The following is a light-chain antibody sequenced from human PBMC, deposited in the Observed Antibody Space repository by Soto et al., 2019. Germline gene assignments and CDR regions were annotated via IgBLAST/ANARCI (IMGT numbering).Light chain of an antibody. Sequence: DIQMTPSPSSVSASVVDRVTITCRASQGISSWLAWYQQKPGEAPKLLIYDASALPRGVPSRFSGSGSGTKFTLTIASLQPDDFATYYCQQYETFSGTFGPGTKVDI. CDR3: QQYETFSGT. CDR1: QGISSW. V-gene: IGKV1-12*01. J-gene: IGKJ1*01. CDR2: DAS.